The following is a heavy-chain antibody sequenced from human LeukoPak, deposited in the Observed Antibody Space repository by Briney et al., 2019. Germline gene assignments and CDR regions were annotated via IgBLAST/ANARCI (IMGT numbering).Heavy chain of an antibody. D-gene: IGHD1-26*01. J-gene: IGHJ4*02. Sequence: GGSLRLSCVVSGFTFSDYWMSWVRQAPGKGLEWVANIKEDGRDKYYLDSVKGRFTISRDNGKKSLYLQMNSLRVEDTAVYYCARGMGWDDYWGQGNLVTVSS. V-gene: IGHV3-7*01. CDR1: GFTFSDYW. CDR2: IKEDGRDK. CDR3: ARGMGWDDY.